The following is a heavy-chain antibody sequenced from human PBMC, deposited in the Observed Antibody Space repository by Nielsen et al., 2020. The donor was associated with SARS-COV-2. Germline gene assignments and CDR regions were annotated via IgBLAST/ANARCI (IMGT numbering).Heavy chain of an antibody. Sequence: ASVKVSCKASGYTFNTYVMHWVRQTPGQRLEWMGWVNGGNGNTKYSQKFQGRLTITRDTSASTVYMELSSLRSEDTAVYYCARAKHAPYYDILTGGTLYYYYGMDVWGQGTTVTVSS. CDR2: VNGGNGNT. CDR3: ARAKHAPYYDILTGGTLYYYYGMDV. J-gene: IGHJ6*02. V-gene: IGHV1-3*01. D-gene: IGHD3-9*01. CDR1: GYTFNTYV.